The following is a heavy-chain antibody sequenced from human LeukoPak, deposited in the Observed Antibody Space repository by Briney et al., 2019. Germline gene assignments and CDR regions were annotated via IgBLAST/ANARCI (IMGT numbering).Heavy chain of an antibody. V-gene: IGHV3-64D*06. CDR3: VKVGVLWFGELSYFDY. Sequence: AGSLRLSCSASGFTFSSYAMHWVRQAPGKGLEYVSAISSNGGSTYYADSVKGRFTISRDNSKNTLYLQMSSLRAEDTAVYYCVKVGVLWFGELSYFDYWGQGTLVTVSS. CDR1: GFTFSSYA. D-gene: IGHD3-10*01. CDR2: ISSNGGST. J-gene: IGHJ4*02.